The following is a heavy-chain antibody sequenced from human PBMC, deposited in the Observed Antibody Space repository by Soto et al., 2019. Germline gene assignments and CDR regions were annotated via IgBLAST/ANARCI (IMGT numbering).Heavy chain of an antibody. D-gene: IGHD6-13*01. CDR1: GFTFSSYG. Sequence: QVQLVESGGGVVQPGRSLRLSCAASGFTFSSYGMHWVRQAPGKGLEWVAVIWYDGSNKYYADSVKGRFTISRDNSKNTLYLQMNSLSAEDTAVYYCARSGIAVDYWGQGTLVTVSS. CDR3: ARSGIAVDY. V-gene: IGHV3-33*01. J-gene: IGHJ4*02. CDR2: IWYDGSNK.